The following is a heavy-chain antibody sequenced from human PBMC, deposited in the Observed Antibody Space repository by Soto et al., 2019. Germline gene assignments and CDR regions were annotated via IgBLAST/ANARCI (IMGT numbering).Heavy chain of an antibody. CDR2: IYYSGST. Sequence: QLQLQESGPGLVKPSETLSLTCTVSGGSISSSSYYWGWIRQPPGKGLEWIGSIYYSGSTYYNPSLKSRVTISVDTSKNQFSLKLSSVTAADTAVYYCATLPIAAADAHNWFDPWGQGTLVTVSS. CDR1: GGSISSSSYY. V-gene: IGHV4-39*01. D-gene: IGHD6-13*01. J-gene: IGHJ5*02. CDR3: ATLPIAAADAHNWFDP.